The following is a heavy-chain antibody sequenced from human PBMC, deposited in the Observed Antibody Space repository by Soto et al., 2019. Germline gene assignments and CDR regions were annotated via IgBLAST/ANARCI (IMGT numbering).Heavy chain of an antibody. J-gene: IGHJ4*02. V-gene: IGHV3-23*01. D-gene: IGHD6-6*01. CDR3: AKDAEYSSSPRECNY. CDR2: ISGSGGST. Sequence: PGGSLRLSCAASGFTFRSYAMSWVRQAPGKGLEWVSAISGSGGSTYYADSVKGRFTISRDNSKNTLYLQMNSLRAEDTAVYYCAKDAEYSSSPRECNYWGQGTLVTVSS. CDR1: GFTFRSYA.